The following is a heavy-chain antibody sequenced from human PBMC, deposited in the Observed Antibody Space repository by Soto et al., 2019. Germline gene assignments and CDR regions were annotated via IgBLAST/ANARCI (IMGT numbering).Heavy chain of an antibody. J-gene: IGHJ6*02. D-gene: IGHD2-2*01. CDR2: IIPIFGTA. Sequence: SVKVSCKASGGTFSSYAISWVRQAPGQGLEWMGGIIPIFGTANYAQKFQGRVTITADESTSTAYMELSSLRSEDTAVYYCARGGCSSTSCYHYYYYYGMDVWGQGATVTVSS. CDR3: ARGGCSSTSCYHYYYYYGMDV. CDR1: GGTFSSYA. V-gene: IGHV1-69*13.